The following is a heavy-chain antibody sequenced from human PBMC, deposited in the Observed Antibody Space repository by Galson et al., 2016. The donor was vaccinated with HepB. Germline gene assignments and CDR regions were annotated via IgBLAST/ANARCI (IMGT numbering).Heavy chain of an antibody. CDR1: GVSITSGTYY. J-gene: IGHJ5*01. Sequence: TLSLTCTVSGVSITSGTYYWSWIRLRPGKGLDWIGHIHNNGDTFYNPSLKRRAFILADTSKTHISLKLTSVTDADTAVYYCARVGGGSYPTNTNWFDPWGQGTLVTVSS. CDR2: IHNNGDT. V-gene: IGHV4-31*03. D-gene: IGHD3-16*01. CDR3: ARVGGGSYPTNTNWFDP.